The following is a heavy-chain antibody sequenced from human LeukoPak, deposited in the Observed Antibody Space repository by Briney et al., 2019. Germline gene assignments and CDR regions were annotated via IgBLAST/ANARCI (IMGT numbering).Heavy chain of an antibody. J-gene: IGHJ4*02. V-gene: IGHV3-7*01. Sequence: GGSLRLSCAASGFTFSTYWMAWVRQAPGKGLEWVANIKGDESAKHQADSVKGRFTISRDNVQNSVYLQMSSLRGEDTAVYYCARAYYWGQGTLVTVSS. CDR3: ARAYY. CDR2: IKGDESAK. CDR1: GFTFSTYW.